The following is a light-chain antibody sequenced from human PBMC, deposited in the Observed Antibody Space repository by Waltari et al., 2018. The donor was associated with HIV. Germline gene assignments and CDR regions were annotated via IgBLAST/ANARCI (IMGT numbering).Light chain of an antibody. CDR1: SGAGGGYNY. CDR2: DVS. Sequence: QSALTQPASISGSPGQSINISCTGTSGAGGGYNYVSWYQHKPVNAPHFIIYDVSGRPTGVSSRFSGSKSGNTAFLTISGLQADDEADYYCSSYTTSSDLDVVFGGGTKLTVL. CDR3: SSYTTSSDLDVV. J-gene: IGLJ2*01. V-gene: IGLV2-14*03.